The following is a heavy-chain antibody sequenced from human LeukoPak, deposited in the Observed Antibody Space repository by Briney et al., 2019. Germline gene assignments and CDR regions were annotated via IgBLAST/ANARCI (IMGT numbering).Heavy chain of an antibody. J-gene: IGHJ5*02. CDR2: ISGSGGST. CDR3: AKAGDIVVVVAATYDQ. Sequence: PGGSLRLSCAASGFTFSSYAISWVRQAPGKGLEWVSAISGSGGSTYYADSVKGRFTISRDNSKNTLYLQMNSLRAEDTAVYYCAKAGDIVVVVAATYDQWGQGTLVTVSS. D-gene: IGHD2-15*01. CDR1: GFTFSSYA. V-gene: IGHV3-23*01.